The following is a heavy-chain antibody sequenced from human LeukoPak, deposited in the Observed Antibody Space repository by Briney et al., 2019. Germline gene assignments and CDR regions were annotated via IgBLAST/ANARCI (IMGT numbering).Heavy chain of an antibody. CDR1: GFIFSNYN. CDR2: ISSSSSYI. Sequence: PGGSLRLSCAASGFIFSNYNMNWVRQAPGKGLEWVSSISSSSSYIFYADSLKGRFTISRDNTKNSLYLQMNSLRSEDTAVYYCAKRSGINYGYFDSWGQGTLVTVSS. D-gene: IGHD1-26*01. V-gene: IGHV3-21*04. CDR3: AKRSGINYGYFDS. J-gene: IGHJ4*02.